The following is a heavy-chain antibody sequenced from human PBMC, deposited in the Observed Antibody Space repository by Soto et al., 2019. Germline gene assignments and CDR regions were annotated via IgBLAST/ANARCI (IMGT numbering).Heavy chain of an antibody. J-gene: IGHJ5*02. D-gene: IGHD3-10*01. Sequence: QVQLVQSGAEVQKPGASVNVSCKASGYTFTSYGITWVRQAPGQGLEWMGWISPYNGNTNYAQKLQGRVTMTTDTSTSKAYMELRSLTYDDTAVYYWAREWDYYASRHYSNWFDPWGQGTLVIVSS. V-gene: IGHV1-18*01. CDR2: ISPYNGNT. CDR1: GYTFTSYG. CDR3: AREWDYYASRHYSNWFDP.